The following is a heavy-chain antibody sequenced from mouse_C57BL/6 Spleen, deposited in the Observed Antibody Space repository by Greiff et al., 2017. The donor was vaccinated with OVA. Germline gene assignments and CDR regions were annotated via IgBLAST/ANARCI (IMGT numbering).Heavy chain of an antibody. CDR3: ARKTGSYAMDY. CDR1: GYTFTSYW. V-gene: IGHV1-52*01. J-gene: IGHJ4*01. Sequence: QVQLKQPGAELVRPGSSVKLSCKASGYTFTSYWMHWVKQRPIQGLEWIGNIDPSDSETHYNQKFKDKATLTVDKSSSTAYMQLSSLTSEDSAVYYCARKTGSYAMDYWGQGTSVTVSS. D-gene: IGHD4-1*01. CDR2: IDPSDSET.